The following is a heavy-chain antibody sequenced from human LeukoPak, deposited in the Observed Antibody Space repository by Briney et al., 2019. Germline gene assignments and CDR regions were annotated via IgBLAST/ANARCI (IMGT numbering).Heavy chain of an antibody. CDR1: GYTFTSYG. CDR3: AISRVGAVAGTGDFDY. D-gene: IGHD6-19*01. CDR2: ISAYNGNT. V-gene: IGHV1-18*01. J-gene: IGHJ4*02. Sequence: ASVKVSCKASGYTFTSYGISWVRQAPGQGLEWMGWISAYNGNTNYAQKLQGRVTMTTDTSTSTAYMELRSLRSDDADVYYCAISRVGAVAGTGDFDYWGQGTLVTVSS.